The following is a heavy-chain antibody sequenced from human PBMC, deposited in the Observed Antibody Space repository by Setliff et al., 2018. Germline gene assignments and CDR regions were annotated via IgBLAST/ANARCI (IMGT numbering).Heavy chain of an antibody. J-gene: IGHJ3*02. Sequence: PSETLSLTCTVSGGSISSGDYYWSWIRQPPGKGLEWIGYIYYSGSTYYNPSLKSRVTISVDTSKNQFSLKLSSVTAADTAVYYCAREAPGYAFDIWGQGTMGTVSS. CDR2: IYYSGST. D-gene: IGHD1-1*01. CDR1: GGSISSGDYY. V-gene: IGHV4-30-4*08. CDR3: AREAPGYAFDI.